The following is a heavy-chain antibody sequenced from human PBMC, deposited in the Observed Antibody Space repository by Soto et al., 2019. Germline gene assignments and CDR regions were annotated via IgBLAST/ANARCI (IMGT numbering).Heavy chain of an antibody. CDR3: ARGGHYYGSGDLYYYYYGMDV. J-gene: IGHJ6*02. Sequence: SETLSLTCTVSGGSISSYYWSWIRQPPGKGLEWIGYIYYSGSTNYNPSLKSRVTISVDTSKNQFSLKLSSVTAADTAVYYCARGGHYYGSGDLYYYYYGMDVWGQGTTVT. CDR2: IYYSGST. V-gene: IGHV4-59*01. D-gene: IGHD3-10*01. CDR1: GGSISSYY.